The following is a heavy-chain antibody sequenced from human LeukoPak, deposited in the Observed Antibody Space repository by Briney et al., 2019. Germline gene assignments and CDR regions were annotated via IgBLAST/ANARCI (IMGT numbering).Heavy chain of an antibody. CDR3: ARDADIVGATSNAFDI. Sequence: SETLSLXCTVSGGSISSYYWSWIRQPPGKGLEWIGYIYYSGSTNYNPSLKSRVTISVDTSKNQFSLKLSSVTAADTAVYYCARDADIVGATSNAFDIWGQGTMVTVSS. V-gene: IGHV4-59*01. J-gene: IGHJ3*02. CDR2: IYYSGST. CDR1: GGSISSYY. D-gene: IGHD1-26*01.